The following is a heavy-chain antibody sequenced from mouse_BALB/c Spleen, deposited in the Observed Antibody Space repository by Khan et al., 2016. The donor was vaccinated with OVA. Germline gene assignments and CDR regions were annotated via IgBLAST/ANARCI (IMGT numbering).Heavy chain of an antibody. CDR2: INYSGHT. CDR3: ERKDYYDYDPFPY. D-gene: IGHD2-4*01. CDR1: GYSITSEYA. Sequence: EVQLVESGPGLVKPSQSLSLTCTVTGYSITSEYAWNWIRQFPGNKLEWMGYINYSGHTRFNPSLKSRTSITRDTSKNQFFLQLNSVNTEDTATYYCERKDYYDYDPFPYWGQGTLVTVSA. V-gene: IGHV3-2*02. J-gene: IGHJ3*01.